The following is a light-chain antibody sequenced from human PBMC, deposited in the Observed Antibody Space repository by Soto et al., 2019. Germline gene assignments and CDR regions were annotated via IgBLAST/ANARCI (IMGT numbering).Light chain of an antibody. J-gene: IGLJ3*02. CDR2: LNSDGSH. V-gene: IGLV4-69*01. CDR1: SGHSSYA. Sequence: QLVLTQSPSASASLGASVKLTCTLSSGHSSYAIAWHQQQPEKGPRYLMKLNSDGSHSKGDGIPDRFSGSSSGAARYLTIARLRSEDEDDYYCQTWGTGIWVFGGGTQLTVL. CDR3: QTWGTGIWV.